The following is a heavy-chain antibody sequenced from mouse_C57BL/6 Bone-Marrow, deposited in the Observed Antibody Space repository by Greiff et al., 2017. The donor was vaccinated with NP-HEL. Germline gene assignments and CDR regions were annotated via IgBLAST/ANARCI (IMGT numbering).Heavy chain of an antibody. CDR3: ARSYSYGYFDV. D-gene: IGHD1-1*01. Sequence: VQLQQSGPELVKPGASVKISCKASGYAFSSSWMNWVKQRPGKGLEWIGRIYPGDGDTNYNGKFKGKATLTADKSSSTAYMQLSSLTSEDSAVYFCARSYSYGYFDVWGTGTTVTVSS. CDR2: IYPGDGDT. J-gene: IGHJ1*03. CDR1: GYAFSSSW. V-gene: IGHV1-82*01.